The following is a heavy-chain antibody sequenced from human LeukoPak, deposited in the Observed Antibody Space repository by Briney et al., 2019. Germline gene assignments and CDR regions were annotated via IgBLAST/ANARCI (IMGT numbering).Heavy chain of an antibody. CDR2: ISSSGSTI. D-gene: IGHD3-10*02. V-gene: IGHV3-48*03. Sequence: GGSLRLPCAASGFTFSSYEMNWVRQAPGKGLEWVSYISSSGSTIYYADSVKGRFTISRDNAKNSLYLQMNSLRAEDTAVYYCAELGITMIGGVWGKGTTVTISS. J-gene: IGHJ6*04. CDR1: GFTFSSYE. CDR3: AELGITMIGGV.